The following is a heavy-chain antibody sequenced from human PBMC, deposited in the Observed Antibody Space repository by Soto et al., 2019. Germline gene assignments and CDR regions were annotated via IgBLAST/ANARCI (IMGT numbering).Heavy chain of an antibody. CDR2: INAGNGNT. D-gene: IGHD3-3*01. CDR3: VSRRSAPTIFGVVIDY. V-gene: IGHV1-3*01. Sequence: QVQLVQSGAEVKKPGASVKVSCKASGYTFTSYAMHWVRQAPGQRLEWMGWINAGNGNTKYSQKFQGRVTINRATSASTAYMELSSMRSEETVVYYCVSRRSAPTIFGVVIDYWGQGTLVPVSS. CDR1: GYTFTSYA. J-gene: IGHJ4*02.